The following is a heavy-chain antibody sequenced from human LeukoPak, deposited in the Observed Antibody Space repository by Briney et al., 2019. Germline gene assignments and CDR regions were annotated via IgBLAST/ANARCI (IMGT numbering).Heavy chain of an antibody. V-gene: IGHV1-18*01. D-gene: IGHD3-22*01. J-gene: IGHJ4*02. CDR1: GYTFTTYG. CDR2: ISTYNGNT. CDR3: ARVYDSSGYYYSDY. Sequence: ASVKVSCKASGYTFTTYGITWVRQAPGQGLEWMGWISTYNGNTNYAQKLQGRVNMTTDTSTRTAHMELRSLRSDDTAVYYCARVYDSSGYYYSDYWGQGTLVTVSS.